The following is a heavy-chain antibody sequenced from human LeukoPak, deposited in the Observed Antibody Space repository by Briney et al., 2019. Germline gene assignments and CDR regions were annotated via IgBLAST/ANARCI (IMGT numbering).Heavy chain of an antibody. CDR1: GGSFSGYY. D-gene: IGHD6-13*01. J-gene: IGHJ4*02. CDR2: INHSGST. V-gene: IGHV4-34*01. CDR3: ARGGIVTAGTKWLSY. Sequence: SETLSLTCAVYGGSFSGYYWSWIRQPPGKGLEWIGEINHSGSTNYNPSLKSRVTISVDTSKSQFSLKLNSVTAADTAVYFCARGGIVTAGTKWLSYWGQGTLVTVSS.